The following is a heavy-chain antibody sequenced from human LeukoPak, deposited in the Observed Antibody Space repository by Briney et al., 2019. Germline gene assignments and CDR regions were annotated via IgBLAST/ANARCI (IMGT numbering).Heavy chain of an antibody. D-gene: IGHD4-23*01. CDR3: ARDYGGSSPFDY. J-gene: IGHJ4*02. V-gene: IGHV3-53*01. CDR2: TYGGGTT. CDR1: GFTVQSNS. Sequence: PGGSLRLSSAASGFTVQSNSITWVRQAPGQGLECVSVTYGGGTTYYADSVKGRFTISRDNAKNSLYLQMNSLRAEDTAVYYCARDYGGSSPFDYWGQGTLVTVSS.